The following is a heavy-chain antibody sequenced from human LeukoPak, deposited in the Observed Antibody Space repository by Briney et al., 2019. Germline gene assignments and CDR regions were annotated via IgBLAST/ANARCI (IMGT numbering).Heavy chain of an antibody. CDR3: ASGTVYSYYYMDV. J-gene: IGHJ6*03. Sequence: SETLSLTCTVSGGSISSGGYYWSWIRQHPGKGLEWIGYIYYSGSTYYNPSLKSRVTISVDTSKNQFSLKLSSVTAADTAVYYCASGTVYSYYYMDVWGKGTTVTVSS. CDR1: GGSISSGGYY. D-gene: IGHD1-1*01. V-gene: IGHV4-31*03. CDR2: IYYSGST.